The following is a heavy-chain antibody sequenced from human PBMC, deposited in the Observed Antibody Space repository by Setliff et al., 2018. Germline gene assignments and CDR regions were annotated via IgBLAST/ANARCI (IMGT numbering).Heavy chain of an antibody. CDR3: ARAAGSLTSDEYFHH. CDR2: IYTSWST. Sequence: PSETLSLTCNVSGVSIANTASYWSWIRQPAGKGLEWLGQIYTSWSTNYNPSLKGRATLSIDASKKQFSLKLTSVTAADTAVYYCARAAGSLTSDEYFHHWGQGTLVTVSS. J-gene: IGHJ1*01. D-gene: IGHD6-25*01. V-gene: IGHV4-61*09. CDR1: GVSIANTASY.